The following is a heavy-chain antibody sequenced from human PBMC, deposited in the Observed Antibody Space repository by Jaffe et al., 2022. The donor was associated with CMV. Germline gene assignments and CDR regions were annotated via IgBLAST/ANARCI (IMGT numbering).Heavy chain of an antibody. Sequence: QVQLVESGGALVKPGESLRLSCAISGFTFSDHYMSWIRQAPGKGLEYISYISYTGDTIDYADSVKGRFTVSRDNAKNSLYLHLSNLKAEDTAVYYCVRDISRHLPYYYFDFWGQGTLVTVSS. CDR1: GFTFSDHY. J-gene: IGHJ4*02. V-gene: IGHV3-11*01. CDR3: VRDISRHLPYYYFDF. CDR2: ISYTGDTI. D-gene: IGHD3-10*01.